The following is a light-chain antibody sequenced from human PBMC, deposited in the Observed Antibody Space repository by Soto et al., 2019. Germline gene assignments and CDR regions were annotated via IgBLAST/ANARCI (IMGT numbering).Light chain of an antibody. J-gene: IGKJ1*01. V-gene: IGKV3-20*01. Sequence: EIVLTQSPGTLSLSPGERATLSCRASQSVSDNYLAWYQQKPGQAPRLLIYEVSTRATGIPDRFSGSGSETDFTLTISRLEPADFAVYYCQHYGGLPRTLGQGTKVDI. CDR3: QHYGGLPRT. CDR1: QSVSDNY. CDR2: EVS.